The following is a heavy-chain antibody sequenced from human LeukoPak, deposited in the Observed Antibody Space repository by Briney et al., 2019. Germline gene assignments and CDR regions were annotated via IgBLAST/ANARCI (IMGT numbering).Heavy chain of an antibody. D-gene: IGHD4-11*01. J-gene: IGHJ5*02. CDR1: GDSISTSGYY. CDR2: IYYSGST. CDR3: GRIMTTVNTWVGP. V-gene: IGHV4-39*07. Sequence: SETLSLTCAVSGDSISTSGYYWGWIRQPPGKGLEWIGSIYYSGSTYYNPSLQSRVATSVDTSKNQFSLKLSSVTAADTAVYYCGRIMTTVNTWVGPWGQGTLVTVSS.